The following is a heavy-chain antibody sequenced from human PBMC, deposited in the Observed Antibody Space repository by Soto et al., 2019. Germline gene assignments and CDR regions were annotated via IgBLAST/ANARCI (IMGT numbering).Heavy chain of an antibody. V-gene: IGHV3-11*01. CDR2: ISSSGTII. J-gene: IGHJ4*02. CDR3: ARDLVYFDSSAYFAS. Sequence: QVQLVESGGGLVKPGGSLRLSCAASGFTFSDYYMSWIRQAPGKGLEWVSYISSSGTIISDTDSVKGRFTISRDNAKNSLNLKLNSWRAEDPAVYSCARDLVYFDSSAYFASWAQGPLVTVSS. CDR1: GFTFSDYY. D-gene: IGHD3-22*01.